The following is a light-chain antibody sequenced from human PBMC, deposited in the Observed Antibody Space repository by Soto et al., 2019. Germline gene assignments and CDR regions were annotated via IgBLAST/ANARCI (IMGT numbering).Light chain of an antibody. CDR2: AAS. J-gene: IGKJ2*01. V-gene: IGKV1-39*01. Sequence: DIQMTQSPSSLSASVGDRVTITCRASQSISNSLNWYQQKPGNAPKVLIYAASNLQSGVPSKFSGSGSGTDFTLTINGLQPEDFAISYCQQSSTTPYTFGQGTKLEIK. CDR3: QQSSTTPYT. CDR1: QSISNS.